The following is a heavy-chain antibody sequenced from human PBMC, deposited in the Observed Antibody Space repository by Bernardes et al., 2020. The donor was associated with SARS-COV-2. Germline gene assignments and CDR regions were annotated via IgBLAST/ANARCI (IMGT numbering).Heavy chain of an antibody. CDR3: ARFDRYSSGPRGAFDI. CDR2: IYYSGST. CDR1: GGSVSSGSYY. J-gene: IGHJ3*02. Sequence: SETLSLTCTVSGGSVSSGSYYWSWIRQPPGKGLEWIGYIYYSGSTNYNPSLKSRVTISVDTSKNQFSLKLSSVTAADTAVYYCARFDRYSSGPRGAFDIWGQGTMVTVSS. V-gene: IGHV4-61*01. D-gene: IGHD6-19*01.